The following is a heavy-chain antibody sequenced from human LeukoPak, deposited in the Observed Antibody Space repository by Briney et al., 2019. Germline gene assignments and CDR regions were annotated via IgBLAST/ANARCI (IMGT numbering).Heavy chain of an antibody. CDR1: GGSISSSSYY. CDR2: IYYSGST. J-gene: IGHJ4*02. V-gene: IGHV4-39*07. D-gene: IGHD5-18*01. Sequence: SETLSLTCTVSGGSISSSSYYWGWIRQPPGKGLEWIGSIYYSGSTYYNPSLKSRVTISVDTSKNQFSLKLSSVTAADTAVYYCARDKGFTAMVFDYWGQGTLVTVSS. CDR3: ARDKGFTAMVFDY.